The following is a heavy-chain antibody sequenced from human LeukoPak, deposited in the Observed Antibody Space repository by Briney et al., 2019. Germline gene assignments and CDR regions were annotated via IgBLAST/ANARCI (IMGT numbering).Heavy chain of an antibody. CDR3: ARGRIAVAGAYY. CDR2: INHSGST. J-gene: IGHJ4*02. D-gene: IGHD6-19*01. V-gene: IGHV4-34*01. CDR1: GGSFSGYY. Sequence: SETLSLTCVVYGGSFSGYYWSWIRQPPGKGLEWIGEINHSGSTNYNPSLKSRVTISVDTSKNQFSLKLSSVTAADTAVYYCARGRIAVAGAYYWGQGTLVTVSS.